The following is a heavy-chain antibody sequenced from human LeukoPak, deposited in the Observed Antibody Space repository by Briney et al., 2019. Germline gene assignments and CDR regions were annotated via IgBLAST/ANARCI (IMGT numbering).Heavy chain of an antibody. Sequence: GGSLRLSCAASGFTFSSYAMSWVRQAPGKGLEWVSAISGSGGSTYYADSVKGRFTISRDNSKNTLYLQMNSLRAEDTAVYYCARGTTNWGSYYMDVWGKGTTVTVSS. CDR3: ARGTTNWGSYYMDV. CDR2: ISGSGGST. CDR1: GFTFSSYA. D-gene: IGHD7-27*01. J-gene: IGHJ6*03. V-gene: IGHV3-23*01.